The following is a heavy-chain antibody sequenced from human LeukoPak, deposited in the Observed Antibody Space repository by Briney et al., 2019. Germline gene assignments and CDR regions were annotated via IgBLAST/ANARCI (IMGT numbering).Heavy chain of an antibody. V-gene: IGHV3-7*05. CDR1: TLTLNNYW. CDR2: IKQDGSEK. CDR3: SSRAGYTGSWSAFDY. J-gene: IGHJ4*02. D-gene: IGHD6-13*01. Sequence: GGSLRLSCTASTLTLNNYWMSWVRQAPGKGLEWVANIKQDGSEKYHVDSVKGRFTISRDNAKNSLYLQMNSLRAEDTAVYYCSSRAGYTGSWSAFDYWGQGTLVTVSS.